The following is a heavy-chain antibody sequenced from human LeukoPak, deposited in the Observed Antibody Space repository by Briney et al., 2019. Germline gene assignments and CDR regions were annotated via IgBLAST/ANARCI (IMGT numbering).Heavy chain of an antibody. V-gene: IGHV1-69*06. D-gene: IGHD2-15*01. Sequence: SVKVSCKASGGTFSSYAISWVRQAPGQGLEWMGGIIPIFGTANYAQKFQGRVTITADKSTSTAYMELSSLRSEDTAVYYCARDCSGGSCQPGYWGQGTLVTVSS. CDR3: ARDCSGGSCQPGY. CDR1: GGTFSSYA. J-gene: IGHJ4*02. CDR2: IIPIFGTA.